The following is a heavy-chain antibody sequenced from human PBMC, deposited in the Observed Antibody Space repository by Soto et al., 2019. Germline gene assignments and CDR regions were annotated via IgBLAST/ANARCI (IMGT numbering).Heavy chain of an antibody. D-gene: IGHD3-10*01. Sequence: PGGSLRLSCAASGFTFSSYWMSWVRQAPGKGLEWVANIKQDGSEKYYVDSVKGRFTISRDNVKNSLYLQMNSLRAEDTAVYYCARGPQGFGESSTDYWGQGTLVTVSS. CDR2: IKQDGSEK. V-gene: IGHV3-7*01. J-gene: IGHJ4*02. CDR3: ARGPQGFGESSTDY. CDR1: GFTFSSYW.